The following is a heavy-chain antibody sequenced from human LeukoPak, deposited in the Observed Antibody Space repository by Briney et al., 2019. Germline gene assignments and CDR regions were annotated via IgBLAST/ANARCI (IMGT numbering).Heavy chain of an antibody. CDR3: ARDRGGITIFGVVTPDAFDI. CDR1: GYTFTGYY. Sequence: ASVKVSCKASGYTFTGYYMHWVRQAPGQGLEWMGWINPNSGGTNYAQKFQGRVTMTRDTSISTAYMELSRLRSDDTAVYYCARDRGGITIFGVVTPDAFDIWGQGTMVTVSS. D-gene: IGHD3-3*01. V-gene: IGHV1-2*02. J-gene: IGHJ3*02. CDR2: INPNSGGT.